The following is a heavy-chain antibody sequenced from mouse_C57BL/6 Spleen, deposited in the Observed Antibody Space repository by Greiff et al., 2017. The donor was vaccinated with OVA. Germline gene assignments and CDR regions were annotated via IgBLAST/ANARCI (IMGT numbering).Heavy chain of an antibody. J-gene: IGHJ1*03. V-gene: IGHV1-69*01. CDR2: IDPSDSYT. CDR1: CYTFTSYW. CDR3: ARCGSSYPGGYFDV. D-gene: IGHD1-1*01. Sequence: VQLQQPGAELVMPGASVKLSCKASCYTFTSYWMHWVKPRPGPGLEWIGEIDPSDSYTNYNQKFKGTSTLTVDKSSSTAYRQLSSVTSEDCAVYYGARCGSSYPGGYFDVWGTGTTVTVSS.